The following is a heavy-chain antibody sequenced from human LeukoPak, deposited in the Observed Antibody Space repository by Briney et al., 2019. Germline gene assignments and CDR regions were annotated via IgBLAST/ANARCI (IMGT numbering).Heavy chain of an antibody. CDR2: ISGSGGST. CDR1: GFTSSSYA. J-gene: IGHJ6*03. CDR3: AKVASGEYQLLFLADYYYYYMDV. D-gene: IGHD2-2*01. Sequence: GGSLRLSCAASGFTSSSYAMSWVRQAPGKGLEWVSAISGSGGSTYYADSVKGRFTISRDNSKNTLYLQMNSLRAEDTAVYYCAKVASGEYQLLFLADYYYYYMDVWGKGTAVTVSS. V-gene: IGHV3-23*01.